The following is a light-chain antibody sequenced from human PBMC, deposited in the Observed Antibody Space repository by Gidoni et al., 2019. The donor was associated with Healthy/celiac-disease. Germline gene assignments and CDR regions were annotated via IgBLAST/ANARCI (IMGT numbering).Light chain of an antibody. V-gene: IGLV2-14*01. CDR1: SSDVGGYNY. Sequence: QSALTQPASVSGSPGQSITISCTGTSSDVGGYNYVSWYQQTPGKAPKLMIYDVSNRPSGVSNRFSGSKSGNTASLTISGLQAEDEADYYCSSYTSSSTLGVFGGGTKLTVL. CDR3: SSYTSSSTLGV. CDR2: DVS. J-gene: IGLJ3*02.